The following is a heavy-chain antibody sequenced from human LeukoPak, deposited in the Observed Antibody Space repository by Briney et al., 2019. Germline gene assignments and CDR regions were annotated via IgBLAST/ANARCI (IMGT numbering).Heavy chain of an antibody. J-gene: IGHJ3*02. CDR1: GFTFSSYA. CDR3: AKVQRYDYVWGSYRSRLDAFDI. CDR2: ISSSGDST. Sequence: PGGSLRLSCAASGFTFSSYALIWVRQAPGKGLEWVSGISSSGDSTYYADSVKGRFTISRDNSKNTLYLQMNSLRAEDTAVYYCAKVQRYDYVWGSYRSRLDAFDIWGQGTMVTVSS. V-gene: IGHV3-23*01. D-gene: IGHD3-16*02.